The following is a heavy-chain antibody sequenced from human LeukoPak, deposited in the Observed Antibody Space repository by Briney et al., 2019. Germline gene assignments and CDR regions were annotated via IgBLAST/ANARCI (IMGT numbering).Heavy chain of an antibody. J-gene: IGHJ3*02. CDR2: INHSGST. V-gene: IGHV4-34*01. CDR3: ARGYYDFWSGYYRRHDAFDI. CDR1: GGSFSGYY. Sequence: PSETLSLTCAVYGGSFSGYYWSWIRQPPGKGLEWIGEINHSGSTNYNPSLKSRVTISVDTSKNQFSLKLSSVTAADTAVYYCARGYYDFWSGYYRRHDAFDIWGQGTMVTVSS. D-gene: IGHD3-3*01.